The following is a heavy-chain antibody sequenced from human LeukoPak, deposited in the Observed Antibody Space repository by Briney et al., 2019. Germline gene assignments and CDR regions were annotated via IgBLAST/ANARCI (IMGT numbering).Heavy chain of an antibody. Sequence: PGGSLRLSCEVSGFLISSTYMSWVRQAPGKGLEWVSVIYIGGSTYYADSVKGRFTISRDNSKNALYLQMNSLRVDDTAVYYCARGRVEQWFGELYFDYWGQGTLVTVSS. J-gene: IGHJ4*02. V-gene: IGHV3-53*01. CDR1: GFLISSTY. CDR2: IYIGGST. D-gene: IGHD3-10*01. CDR3: ARGRVEQWFGELYFDY.